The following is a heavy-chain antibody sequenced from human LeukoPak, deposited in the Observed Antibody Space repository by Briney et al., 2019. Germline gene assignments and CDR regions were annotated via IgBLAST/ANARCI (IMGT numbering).Heavy chain of an antibody. D-gene: IGHD6-19*01. V-gene: IGHV4-59*01. J-gene: IGHJ5*02. CDR1: VGSISSYY. CDR3: ARDEYGSGWGWFDP. Sequence: PSETLSLTCTVSVGSISSYYWSWIRQPPGKGLEWRGYIYYSGSTNYNPSLKSRVTISVDTSRNQFSLKLSSVTAADTAVYYCARDEYGSGWGWFDPWGQGTLVTVSS. CDR2: IYYSGST.